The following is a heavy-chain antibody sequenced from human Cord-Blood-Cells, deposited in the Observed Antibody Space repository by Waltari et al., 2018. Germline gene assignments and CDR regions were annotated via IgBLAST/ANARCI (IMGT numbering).Heavy chain of an antibody. V-gene: IGHV1-18*04. Sequence: QSGAEVKKPGASVKVSCKASGYTFTSYGISWVRQAPGQGLEWMRWISAYNGNTNYAQKLQGRVTMTTDTSTSTAYMELRSLRSDDTAVYYCARDCTYCSSTSCYNWFDPWGQGTLVTVSS. CDR3: ARDCTYCSSTSCYNWFDP. CDR1: GYTFTSYG. CDR2: ISAYNGNT. D-gene: IGHD2-2*01. J-gene: IGHJ5*02.